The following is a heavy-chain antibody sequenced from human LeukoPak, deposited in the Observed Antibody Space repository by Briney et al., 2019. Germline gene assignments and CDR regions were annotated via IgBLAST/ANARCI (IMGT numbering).Heavy chain of an antibody. Sequence: PGRSLRLFCAASGFTFDDYAMHWVRQAPGKGLEWVSGISWNSGSIGYADSVKGRFTISRDNAQNSLYLQMDSLRAEDTAVYYCARVVNEKINSGYYSDYWGQGTLVTVSS. J-gene: IGHJ4*02. D-gene: IGHD3-22*01. CDR3: ARVVNEKINSGYYSDY. V-gene: IGHV3-9*01. CDR2: ISWNSGSI. CDR1: GFTFDDYA.